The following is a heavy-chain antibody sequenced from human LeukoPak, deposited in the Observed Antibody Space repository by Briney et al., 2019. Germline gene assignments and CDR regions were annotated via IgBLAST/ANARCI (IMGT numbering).Heavy chain of an antibody. D-gene: IGHD1-1*01. J-gene: IGHJ6*02. Sequence: GGSLRLSCTGSGFTFGDHAMSWVRQAPGRGLEWVGFIRSKAYRGTTEYAASVKGRFTISRDDSASIAYLQMNSLRTEDTAAYYCARGPIQLWIHNAMDVWGQGTTVTVSS. V-gene: IGHV3-49*04. CDR3: ARGPIQLWIHNAMDV. CDR2: IRSKAYRGTT. CDR1: GFTFGDHA.